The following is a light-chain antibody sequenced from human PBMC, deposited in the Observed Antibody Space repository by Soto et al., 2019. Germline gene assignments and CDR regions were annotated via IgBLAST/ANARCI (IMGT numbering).Light chain of an antibody. Sequence: EIGVTQSPANMSVSPVKRATLSCRASQSVSSNLAWYQQKPGQAPRLLIYDASTRATVIPARFSGSGSGTEFTLTISSLQSEDFAVYYCQQYTAWPPITIAQGTRLEIK. V-gene: IGKV3-15*01. CDR2: DAS. J-gene: IGKJ5*01. CDR1: QSVSSN. CDR3: QQYTAWPPIT.